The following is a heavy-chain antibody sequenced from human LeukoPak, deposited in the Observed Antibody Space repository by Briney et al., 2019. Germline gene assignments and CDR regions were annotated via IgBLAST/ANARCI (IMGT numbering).Heavy chain of an antibody. CDR1: GGSISSYY. CDR3: ARGQAAGTYYYYYMDV. J-gene: IGHJ6*03. CDR2: IYTSGST. V-gene: IGHV4-4*07. D-gene: IGHD6-13*01. Sequence: PSETLSLTCTVSGGSISSYYWSWIRQPAGKGLEWIGRIYTSGSTNYNPSLKSRVTMSVDTSMNQFSLKLSSVTAADTAVYYCARGQAAGTYYYYYMDVWGKGTTVTISS.